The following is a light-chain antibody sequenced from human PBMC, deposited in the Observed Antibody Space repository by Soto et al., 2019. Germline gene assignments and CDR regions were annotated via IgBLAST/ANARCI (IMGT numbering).Light chain of an antibody. Sequence: KVLNLPLGTLSLSNGERATLSCRASQSVSSSYLAWYQQEPGQAPRLLIYGASSRATGIPDRFSGSGSGTDFTLSISRLEPEDFGVYFCQLYGRPFGQ. CDR3: QLYGRP. CDR1: QSVSSSY. CDR2: GAS. V-gene: IGKV3-20*01. J-gene: IGKJ1*01.